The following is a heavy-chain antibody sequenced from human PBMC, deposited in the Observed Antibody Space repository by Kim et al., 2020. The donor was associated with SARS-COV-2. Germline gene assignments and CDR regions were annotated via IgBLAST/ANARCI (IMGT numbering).Heavy chain of an antibody. V-gene: IGHV1-8*01. Sequence: ASVKVSCKASGYTFTSYDINWVRQATGQGLEWMGWMNPNSGNTGYAQKFQGRVTMTRNTSISTAYMELSSLRSEDTAVYYCARGRRSPPRFDPWGQGTLVTVSS. CDR1: GYTFTSYD. J-gene: IGHJ5*02. D-gene: IGHD2-15*01. CDR2: MNPNSGNT. CDR3: ARGRRSPPRFDP.